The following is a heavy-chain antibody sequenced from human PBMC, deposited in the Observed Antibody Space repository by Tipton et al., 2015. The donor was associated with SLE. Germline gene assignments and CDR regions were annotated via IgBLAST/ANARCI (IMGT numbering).Heavy chain of an antibody. Sequence: TLSLTCTVSGGSISSYYWSWLRQPPGKGLEWIGYIYYSGSTNYNPSLKSRVTISVDTSKNQFSLKLSSVTAADTAVYYCARVDGSGSAYWGQGTLVTVSS. J-gene: IGHJ4*02. CDR2: IYYSGST. D-gene: IGHD3-10*01. CDR1: GGSISSYY. V-gene: IGHV4-59*01. CDR3: ARVDGSGSAY.